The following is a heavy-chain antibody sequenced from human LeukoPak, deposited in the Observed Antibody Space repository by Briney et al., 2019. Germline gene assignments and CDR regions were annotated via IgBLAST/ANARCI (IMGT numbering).Heavy chain of an antibody. D-gene: IGHD6-13*01. J-gene: IGHJ4*02. CDR3: ARRIAAAGAIDY. V-gene: IGHV4-34*01. Sequence: SETLSLTCAVYGGSFSGYYWSWIRQPPGKGLEWIGEINHSGSTNYNPSLKSRVTISVDTSKNQFSLKLSSVTAADTAVYYCARRIAAAGAIDYWGQGTLVTVSS. CDR2: INHSGST. CDR1: GGSFSGYY.